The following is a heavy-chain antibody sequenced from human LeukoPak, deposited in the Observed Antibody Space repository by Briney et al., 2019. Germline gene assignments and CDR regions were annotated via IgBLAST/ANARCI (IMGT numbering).Heavy chain of an antibody. D-gene: IGHD3-10*01. CDR2: INSDGTTT. CDR3: ARAGGSGSYGRFDP. CDR1: GFTFTAYW. J-gene: IGHJ5*02. Sequence: GGSLRLSCAASGFTFTAYWMHWVRQAPGKGLVWVSRINSDGTTTNYADSVKGRFTISRDNAKNTVYLQMNSLRAEDTAVYYCARAGGSGSYGRFDPWGQGTLVSVSS. V-gene: IGHV3-74*01.